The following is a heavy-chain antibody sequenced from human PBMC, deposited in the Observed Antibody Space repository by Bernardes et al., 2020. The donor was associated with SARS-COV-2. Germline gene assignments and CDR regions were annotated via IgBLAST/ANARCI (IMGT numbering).Heavy chain of an antibody. Sequence: GSLRLSCAVSGLSLSSYAMSWVRQAPGKGLEWVSIISGSGGSTYFGDPVKGRFAISRDNSKNTVYLQMNSLRDEDTAVYYCAKVARELCSGGTCYLDFWGQGTLVTVSS. CDR3: AKVARELCSGGTCYLDF. D-gene: IGHD2-15*01. V-gene: IGHV3-23*01. J-gene: IGHJ4*02. CDR1: GLSLSSYA. CDR2: ISGSGGST.